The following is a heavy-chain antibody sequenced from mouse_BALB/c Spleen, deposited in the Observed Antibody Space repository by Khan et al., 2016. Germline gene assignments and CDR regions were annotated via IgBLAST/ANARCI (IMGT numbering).Heavy chain of an antibody. J-gene: IGHJ4*01. D-gene: IGHD1-1*01. V-gene: IGHV3-6*02. CDR2: ISYDGSN. CDR3: AITTVAMDY. Sequence: EVQLQESGPGLVKPSQSLSLTCSVTGYSITSGNYWNWIRQFPGNKLEWMGYISYDGSNNYNPSLKNRISITRDTSKNQFFLKLNSVTTEDTATYYCAITTVAMDYWGQGTSVTVSS. CDR1: GYSITSGNY.